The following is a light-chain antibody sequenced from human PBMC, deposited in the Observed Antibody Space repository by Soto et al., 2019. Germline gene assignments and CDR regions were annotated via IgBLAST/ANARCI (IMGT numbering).Light chain of an antibody. CDR3: QQYAGSPPAT. Sequence: EIVLTHSPGTLSLSPEERATLSCRASQSVSSSYLAWYQQKPGQAPRLLIYGASSRATGIPDRFTGSGSGTDFTLTISRLEPEDFAVYYCQQYAGSPPATFGGGTKVDIK. CDR1: QSVSSSY. CDR2: GAS. V-gene: IGKV3-20*01. J-gene: IGKJ4*01.